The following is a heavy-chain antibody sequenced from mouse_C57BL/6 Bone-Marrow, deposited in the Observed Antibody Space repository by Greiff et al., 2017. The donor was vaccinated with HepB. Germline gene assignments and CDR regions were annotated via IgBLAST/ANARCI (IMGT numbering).Heavy chain of an antibody. CDR2: IYPSDSET. D-gene: IGHD2-2*01. Sequence: QVQLQQPGAELVRPGSSVKLSCKASGYTFTSYWMDWVKQRPGQGLEWIGNIYPSDSETHYNQKFKDKATLTVDKSSSTAYMQLSSLTSEDSAVYYCGRGDGYADGRLFDYWGQGTTLTVSS. J-gene: IGHJ2*01. CDR1: GYTFTSYW. CDR3: GRGDGYADGRLFDY. V-gene: IGHV1-61*01.